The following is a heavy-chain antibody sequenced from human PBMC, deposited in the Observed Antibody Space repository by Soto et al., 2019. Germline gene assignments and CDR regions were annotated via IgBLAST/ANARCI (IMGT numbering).Heavy chain of an antibody. J-gene: IGHJ4*02. Sequence: QLQLQESGPGLVKPSETLSLACTVSGGSISSNSYYWDWIRQPPGKGLEWIGSMHYSGATYHNPSLQSRVTISVDTSKNQFSLHLSSVTAADTAVYYCARHAAYDSVWGKSDGSDYWGQGTLVTVSS. V-gene: IGHV4-39*01. CDR3: ARHAAYDSVWGKSDGSDY. D-gene: IGHD3-16*01. CDR2: MHYSGAT. CDR1: GGSISSNSYY.